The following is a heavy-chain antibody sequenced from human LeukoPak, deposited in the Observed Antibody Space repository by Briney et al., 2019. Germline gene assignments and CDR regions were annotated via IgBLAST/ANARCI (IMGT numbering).Heavy chain of an antibody. Sequence: GGSLRLSCAASGFTFSNHWMHWVRQAPGKGLEWVSSISSSSSYIYYADSVKGRFTISRDNAKNSLYLQMNSLRAEDTAVYYCARDNPSRYYDILTGPHDYWGQGTLVTVSS. CDR2: ISSSSSYI. CDR3: ARDNPSRYYDILTGPHDY. D-gene: IGHD3-9*01. CDR1: GFTFSNHW. J-gene: IGHJ4*02. V-gene: IGHV3-21*01.